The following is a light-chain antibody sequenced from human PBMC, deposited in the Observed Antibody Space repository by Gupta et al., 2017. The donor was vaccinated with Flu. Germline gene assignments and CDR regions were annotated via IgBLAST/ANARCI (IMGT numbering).Light chain of an antibody. CDR1: QSVSSSY. CDR3: QQYGSSPPIT. V-gene: IGKV3-20*01. J-gene: IGKJ5*01. Sequence: EIVLTQSPGTLSLSPGERATRSCRASQSVSSSYLAWYQQKPGQAPRLLMYGASRRATGIPDRFTGSGSGTDFTLTINRLEPEDFAVYYCQQYGSSPPITFGQGTRLEIK. CDR2: GAS.